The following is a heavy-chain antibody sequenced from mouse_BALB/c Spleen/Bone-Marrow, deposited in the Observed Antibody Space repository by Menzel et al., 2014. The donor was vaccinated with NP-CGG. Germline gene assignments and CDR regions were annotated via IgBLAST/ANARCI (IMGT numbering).Heavy chain of an antibody. V-gene: IGHV1S29*02. D-gene: IGHD2-4*01. CDR2: IYPYNGGT. CDR3: ARKDYDSFFDY. J-gene: IGHJ2*01. CDR1: GYTFTDYN. Sequence: EVKLTESGPELVKPGASVKISCKASGYTFTDYNMHWVKQSHGKSLEWIGYIYPYNGGTGYNQKFKTKATLTVDNSSSTAYMELRSLTSEDSAVYYCARKDYDSFFDYWGQGTTLTVSS.